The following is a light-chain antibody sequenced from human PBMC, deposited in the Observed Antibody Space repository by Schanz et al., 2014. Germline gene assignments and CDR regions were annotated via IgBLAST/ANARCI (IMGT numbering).Light chain of an antibody. V-gene: IGLV1-40*01. CDR2: DNS. CDR3: QSYDSGLSGPV. CDR1: TSNIGAGYD. J-gene: IGLJ2*01. Sequence: QSVLTQPPSVSGAPGQRVTISCTGGTSNIGAGYDVHWYQQLPGTAPKLLIYDNSNRPSGVPDRFSGSKSGTSASLAITGLQAEDEADYYCQSYDSGLSGPVFGGGTKLTVL.